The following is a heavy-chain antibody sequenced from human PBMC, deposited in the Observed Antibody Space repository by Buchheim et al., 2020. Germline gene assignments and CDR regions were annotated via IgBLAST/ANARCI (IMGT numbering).Heavy chain of an antibody. CDR2: FSGSSGTT. J-gene: IGHJ6*01. V-gene: IGHV3-23*01. CDR3: AKETVTAGAGYYGMDV. Sequence: EVQLLESGGGLIQPGGSLRLSCAASGFPFSSYAMSWVRQAPGKGLEWVSSFSGSSGTTYYADSVKGRFTISRDNSKNTLYPQMNSLRAGDTAVYYCAKETVTAGAGYYGMDVWGQGTT. CDR1: GFPFSSYA. D-gene: IGHD4-17*01.